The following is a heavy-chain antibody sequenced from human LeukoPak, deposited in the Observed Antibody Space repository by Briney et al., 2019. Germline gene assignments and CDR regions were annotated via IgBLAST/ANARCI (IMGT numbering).Heavy chain of an antibody. J-gene: IGHJ4*02. CDR3: AKDFFGSIGSGSSDY. V-gene: IGHV3-23*01. CDR1: GFTFSSYA. D-gene: IGHD3-10*01. Sequence: SGGSLRLSCAASGFTFSSYAMSWVRQAPGKGLEWVSAISGSGGSTYYADSVKGRFTISRDNSKNTLYLQMNSLRAEDTAVYYCAKDFFGSIGSGSSDYWGQGTLVTVSS. CDR2: ISGSGGST.